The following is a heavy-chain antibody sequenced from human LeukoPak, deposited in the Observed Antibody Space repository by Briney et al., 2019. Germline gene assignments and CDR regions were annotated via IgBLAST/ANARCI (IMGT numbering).Heavy chain of an antibody. J-gene: IGHJ6*03. CDR2: IYHSGST. Sequence: SETLSLTCAVSGGSIGSGGYSWSWIRQPPGKGLEWIGYIYHSGSTYYNPSLKSRVTISVDRSKNQFSLKLSSVTAADTAVYYCARASPGYDSSGYLQGYYYMDVWGKGTTVTVSS. D-gene: IGHD3-22*01. V-gene: IGHV4-30-2*01. CDR3: ARASPGYDSSGYLQGYYYMDV. CDR1: GGSIGSGGYS.